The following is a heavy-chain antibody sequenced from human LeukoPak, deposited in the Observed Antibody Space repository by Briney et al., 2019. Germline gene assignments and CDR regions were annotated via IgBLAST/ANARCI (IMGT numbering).Heavy chain of an antibody. J-gene: IGHJ4*03. CDR2: ICSSRSYI. CDR3: ARAVKFCSIISCYDNYFDS. CDR1: GFTFSSYS. Sequence: SGGSLRLSCAASGFTFSSYSMNWVRQAPGKGLEWVSFICSSRSYIYYADSVKGRFTISRDNAKNSLYLKMNSLRSEETAVYSCARAVKFCSIISCYDNYFDSWGPGTLGTVSS. D-gene: IGHD2-2*01. V-gene: IGHV3-21*01.